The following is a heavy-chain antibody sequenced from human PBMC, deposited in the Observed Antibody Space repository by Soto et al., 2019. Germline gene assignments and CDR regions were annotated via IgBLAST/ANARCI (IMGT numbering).Heavy chain of an antibody. V-gene: IGHV2-26*01. D-gene: IGHD2-2*01. CDR3: ARIKYEYGMDV. Sequence: QVTLKESGPVLVKPTETLTLTCTVSGVSRSNDRMGVSWIRQPPGKALAWLAHIFSNDEKSYSTSLKSRLTISKESYKIQVGLTRTNIDPVDKATNYCARIKYEYGMDVWGQGTKVTVSS. CDR2: IFSNDEK. CDR1: GVSRSNDRMG. J-gene: IGHJ6*02.